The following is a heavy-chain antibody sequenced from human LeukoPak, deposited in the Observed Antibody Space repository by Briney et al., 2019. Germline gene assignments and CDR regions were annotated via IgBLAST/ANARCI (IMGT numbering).Heavy chain of an antibody. CDR1: GYSISSGYY. CDR3: ARQWLSGVGWFDP. Sequence: PSETLSLTCAVSGYSISSGYYWGWIRQPPGKGLEWIGSIYHSGSTYYNPSLKSRVTISVDTSKNQFSLKLSSVPAADTAVYYCARQWLSGVGWFDPWGQGTLVTVSS. J-gene: IGHJ5*02. V-gene: IGHV4-38-2*01. CDR2: IYHSGST. D-gene: IGHD6-19*01.